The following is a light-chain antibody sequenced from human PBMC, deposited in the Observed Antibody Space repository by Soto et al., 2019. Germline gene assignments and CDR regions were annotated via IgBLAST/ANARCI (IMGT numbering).Light chain of an antibody. CDR2: ANS. CDR1: SSNIGAGYD. Sequence: QSVLTQPPSVSGAPGQRVTISCTGSSSNIGAGYDVHWYQQLPGTAPKLRIYANSNRPSGVPDRFSGSKSGTSASLAITGLQAEDEADYYCQSYDSSLSVLYVFGTGTKLTVL. J-gene: IGLJ1*01. CDR3: QSYDSSLSVLYV. V-gene: IGLV1-40*01.